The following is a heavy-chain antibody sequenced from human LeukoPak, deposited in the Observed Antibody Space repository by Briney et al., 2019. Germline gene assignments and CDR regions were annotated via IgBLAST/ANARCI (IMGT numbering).Heavy chain of an antibody. CDR1: DDPINSIDW. Sequence: PSETLSLTCAVPDDPINSIDWWSWVRQSPARGLEWIGEIYHSGGTNYNPSLKSRVTISVDKSKNHLSLKLTSVTAADTAVYFCVGNGYYALDYWGQGALVTVAS. D-gene: IGHD2/OR15-2a*01. CDR2: IYHSGGT. V-gene: IGHV4-4*02. CDR3: VGNGYYALDY. J-gene: IGHJ4*02.